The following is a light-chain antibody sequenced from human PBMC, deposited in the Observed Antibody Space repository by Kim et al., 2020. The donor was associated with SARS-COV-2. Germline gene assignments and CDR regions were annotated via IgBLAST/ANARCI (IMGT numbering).Light chain of an antibody. CDR1: QSVSSNF. Sequence: ENVLTQSPGTLSLSPGERATLSCRASQSVSSNFLAWYQQKAGQAPRLVIYSASSRASGIPDRFSGSGSGTDFTLTISTLGPEDVAVYYCQQYATSPETFGQGTKVDIK. J-gene: IGKJ1*01. V-gene: IGKV3-20*01. CDR2: SAS. CDR3: QQYATSPET.